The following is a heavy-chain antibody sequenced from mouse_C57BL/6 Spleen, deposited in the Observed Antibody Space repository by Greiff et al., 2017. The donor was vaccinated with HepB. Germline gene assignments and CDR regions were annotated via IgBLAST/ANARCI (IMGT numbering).Heavy chain of an antibody. D-gene: IGHD2-1*01. CDR2: IDPTSGGT. J-gene: IGHJ2*01. CDR3: AMSYGSYFDY. CDR1: GYTFTSYW. V-gene: IGHV1-72*01. Sequence: QVQLQQPGAELVKPGASVKLSCKASGYTFTSYWLHWVKHSPGRGREWIGSIDPTSGGTKYNDKFKSKTTLTVDKPSSTAYMQLSSLTSEDSAVYYCAMSYGSYFDYWGQGTTLTVSS.